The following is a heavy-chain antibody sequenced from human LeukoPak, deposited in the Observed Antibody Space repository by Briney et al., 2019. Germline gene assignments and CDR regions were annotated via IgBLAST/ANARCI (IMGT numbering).Heavy chain of an antibody. J-gene: IGHJ4*02. Sequence: GGSLRLSCAASGFSFNNFAVSWVRQAPGKGLEWVSFIYSDNTHYSDSVKGRFTISRDNSKNTLYLQMNSLRAEDTAVYYCARRAGAYSHPYDYWGQGTLVTVSS. V-gene: IGHV3-53*01. CDR3: ARRAGAYSHPYDY. D-gene: IGHD4/OR15-4a*01. CDR2: IYSDNT. CDR1: GFSFNNFA.